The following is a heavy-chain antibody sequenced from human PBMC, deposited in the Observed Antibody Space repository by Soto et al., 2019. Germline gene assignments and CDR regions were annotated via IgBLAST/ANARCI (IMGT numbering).Heavy chain of an antibody. CDR2: ISCSGGGT. CDR3: AKEDLYYYDSAYYFDY. Sequence: GGSLRLSCAASGFTFSSYSMNWVRQAPGKGLEWVSAISCSGGGTYYADSVKGRFTISRDNSKNTLYLQMNSLRAEDTAVYYCAKEDLYYYDSAYYFDYWGQGTLVTVSS. CDR1: GFTFSSYS. D-gene: IGHD3-22*01. J-gene: IGHJ4*02. V-gene: IGHV3-23*01.